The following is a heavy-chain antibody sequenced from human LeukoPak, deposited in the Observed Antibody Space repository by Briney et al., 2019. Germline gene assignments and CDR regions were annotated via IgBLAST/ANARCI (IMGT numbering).Heavy chain of an antibody. J-gene: IGHJ4*02. Sequence: GGSLRLSCAASGFTFSSYAMSWVRQAPGKELEWVSAISGSGGSTYYADSVKGRFTTSRDNSKNTLYLQMNSLRAEDTAVYYCAKDRYSSGWYPDYWGQGTLVTVSS. D-gene: IGHD6-19*01. CDR2: ISGSGGST. CDR1: GFTFSSYA. CDR3: AKDRYSSGWYPDY. V-gene: IGHV3-23*01.